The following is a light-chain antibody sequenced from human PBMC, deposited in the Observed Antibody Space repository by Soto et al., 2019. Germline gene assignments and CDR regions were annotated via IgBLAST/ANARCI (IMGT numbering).Light chain of an antibody. CDR2: EVS. Sequence: QSALTQPPSASGSPGQSVTISCTGTSSDVGGYNYVSWYQQHPGKPPKLMIYEVSQRPSGVPDRFSGSKSGNAASLTVSGLQAEDEADYYCSSYAGSNNLKVFGGGTKLTVL. V-gene: IGLV2-8*01. J-gene: IGLJ3*02. CDR1: SSDVGGYNY. CDR3: SSYAGSNNLKV.